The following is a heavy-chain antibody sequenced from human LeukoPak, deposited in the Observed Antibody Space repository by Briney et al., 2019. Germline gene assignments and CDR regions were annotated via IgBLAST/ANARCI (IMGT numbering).Heavy chain of an antibody. V-gene: IGHV3-23*01. CDR3: AKDIRRYCSSTSCYSLFDY. CDR1: GFTFSSYA. Sequence: GGSLRLSCAASGFTFSSYAMSWVRQAPGKGLEWVSAISGSGGSTYYADSVKGRFTISRDNSKNTLYLQMNSLRAEDTAVYYCAKDIRRYCSSTSCYSLFDYWGQGTLVTVSS. J-gene: IGHJ4*02. CDR2: ISGSGGST. D-gene: IGHD2-2*01.